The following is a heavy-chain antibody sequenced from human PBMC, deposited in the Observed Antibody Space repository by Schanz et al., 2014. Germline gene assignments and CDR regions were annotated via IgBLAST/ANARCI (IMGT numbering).Heavy chain of an antibody. CDR3: ARGRTFDY. CDR1: GGTFSSFG. V-gene: IGHV1-8*01. Sequence: QVHLVQSGAEVKKPGSSVKVSCKASGGTFSSFGINWVRQAPGQGLEWLGWMNPNSGNPGFAQKFRGRVTMTRNTSMSTAYIELHILTSEYTAVYYCARGRTFDYWGQGTLVTVSS. CDR2: MNPNSGNP. J-gene: IGHJ4*02.